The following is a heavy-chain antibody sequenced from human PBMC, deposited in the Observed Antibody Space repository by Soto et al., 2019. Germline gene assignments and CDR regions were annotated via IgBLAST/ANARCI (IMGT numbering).Heavy chain of an antibody. CDR2: ISDSGTD. CDR1: GASVRRRDYY. V-gene: IGHV4-30-4*01. CDR3: ATVDWHSGGCPLHY. J-gene: IGHJ4*02. Sequence: QVLLQESGPGLVKPSKTLSLSCTVSGASVRRRDYYWSWIRYTTGRGLEWIGYISDSGTDYYNPSLVGRLAISMDASTSQFFLNVTSLTAADSAVYYCATVDWHSGGCPLHYWSQGTLVTV. D-gene: IGHD2-15*01.